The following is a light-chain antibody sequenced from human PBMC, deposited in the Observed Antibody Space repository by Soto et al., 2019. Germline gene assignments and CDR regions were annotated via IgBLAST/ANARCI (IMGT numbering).Light chain of an antibody. CDR1: QTIATF. CDR3: QLSHTTLT. V-gene: IGKV1-39*01. CDR2: GAS. Sequence: DIQMTQSPSSLSASVGDRVTITCRASQTIATFLNWYQQKPGKAPKLLIYGASTLQSGVPSRFSGSGSGADFTLTISSLQPEDSATYYCQLSHTTLTCGQGTRREIK. J-gene: IGKJ5*01.